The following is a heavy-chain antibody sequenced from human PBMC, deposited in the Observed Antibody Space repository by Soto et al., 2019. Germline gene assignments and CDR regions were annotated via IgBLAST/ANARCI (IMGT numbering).Heavy chain of an antibody. CDR2: IKSKTDGGTT. CDR3: TTAYDFWSGYYDY. Sequence: EVQLVESGGGLVKPGGSLRLSCEASGFTFSNAWMSWVRHAPGKGLEWVGRIKSKTDGGTTDYAAPVKGRFTISRDDSKNTLYLQMNSLKTEDTAVYYCTTAYDFWSGYYDYWGQGTLVTVSS. V-gene: IGHV3-15*01. D-gene: IGHD3-3*01. CDR1: GFTFSNAW. J-gene: IGHJ4*02.